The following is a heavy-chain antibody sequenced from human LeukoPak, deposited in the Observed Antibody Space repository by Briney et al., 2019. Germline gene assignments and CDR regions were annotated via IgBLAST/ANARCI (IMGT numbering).Heavy chain of an antibody. CDR3: ARDRPLSGWFDY. CDR2: ISSSGSTI. J-gene: IGHJ4*02. CDR1: GFTFSSYE. V-gene: IGHV3-48*03. D-gene: IGHD6-19*01. Sequence: PGGSLRLSCAASGFTFSSYEMNWVRQAPGKGLEWVSYISSSGSTIYYVDSVKGRFTISRDNAKNSLYLQMNSLRAEDTAVYYCARDRPLSGWFDYWGQGTLVTVSS.